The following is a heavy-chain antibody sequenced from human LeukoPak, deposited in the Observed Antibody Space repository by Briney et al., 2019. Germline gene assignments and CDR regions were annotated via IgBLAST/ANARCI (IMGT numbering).Heavy chain of an antibody. CDR1: GFTFSSYS. V-gene: IGHV3-21*01. D-gene: IGHD4-17*01. Sequence: GGSLRLSCAASGFTFSSYSMNWVRQAPGRGLEWVSYISTSSINIYYADSVKGRFTISRDNAKNSLYLQMNSLRAEDTAVYYCAREATNFGDHTMMNWGQGTLVTGSS. J-gene: IGHJ4*02. CDR3: AREATNFGDHTMMN. CDR2: ISTSSINI.